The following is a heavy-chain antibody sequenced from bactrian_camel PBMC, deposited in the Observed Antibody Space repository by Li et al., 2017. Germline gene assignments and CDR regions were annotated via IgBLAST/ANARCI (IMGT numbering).Heavy chain of an antibody. D-gene: IGHD3*01. CDR3: AADHSYECYSGSWSHAPLYNY. V-gene: IGHV3S40*01. Sequence: VQLVESGGGLVQPGGSLRLICATSGFTFSNYAMRWVRQAPGKGLEWVSSINSGGDTTYYADSVKGRFTISTDNSKNTVYLQMNSLKPEDTGTYYCAADHSYECYSGSWSHAPLYNYWGQGTQVTVS. CDR2: INSGGDTT. J-gene: IGHJ4*01. CDR1: GFTFSNYA.